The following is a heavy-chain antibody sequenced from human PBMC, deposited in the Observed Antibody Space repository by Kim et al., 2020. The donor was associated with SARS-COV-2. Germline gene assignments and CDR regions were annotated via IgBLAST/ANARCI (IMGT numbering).Heavy chain of an antibody. D-gene: IGHD3-22*01. Sequence: ASVKVSCKASGYTFTGYYMHWVRQAPGQGLEWMGRINRNSGATSYAKKFQGRVTMTRDTSISTAYMELSRLRSDDTAVYYCVCGYYRPTPPGTFDIWGQGIVVTVSS. V-gene: IGHV1-2*06. CDR2: INRNSGAT. CDR1: GYTFTGYY. J-gene: IGHJ3*02. CDR3: VCGYYRPTPPGTFDI.